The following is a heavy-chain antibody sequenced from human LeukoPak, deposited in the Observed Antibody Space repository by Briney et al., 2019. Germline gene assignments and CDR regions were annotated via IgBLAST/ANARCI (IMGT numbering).Heavy chain of an antibody. V-gene: IGHV1-18*01. J-gene: IGHJ5*02. CDR2: ISAYNGNT. CDR1: GYTFTSYG. CDR3: ARTYSSSWYGWFDP. D-gene: IGHD6-13*01. Sequence: GASVKVSCKASGYTFTSYGISWVRQAPGQGLEWMGWISAYNGNTNYAQKLQGRVTMTTDTSTSTACMELRSLRSDDTAVYYCARTYSSSWYGWFDPWGQGTLVTVSS.